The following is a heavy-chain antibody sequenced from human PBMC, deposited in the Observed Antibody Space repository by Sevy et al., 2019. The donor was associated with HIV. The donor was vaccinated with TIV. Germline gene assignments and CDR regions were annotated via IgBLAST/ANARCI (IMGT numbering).Heavy chain of an antibody. D-gene: IGHD6-19*01. V-gene: IGHV3-49*03. CDR1: GFTFGDYA. CDR2: IRSKAYGGTT. Sequence: GGSLRLSGTASGFTFGDYAMSWFRQAPGKGREWVGFIRSKAYGGTTEYAASVKGRFTISRDDSKSIAYLQMNSLKTEDTAVYYCTRDFYADSSGWYGIDYWGQGTLVTVSS. CDR3: TRDFYADSSGWYGIDY. J-gene: IGHJ4*02.